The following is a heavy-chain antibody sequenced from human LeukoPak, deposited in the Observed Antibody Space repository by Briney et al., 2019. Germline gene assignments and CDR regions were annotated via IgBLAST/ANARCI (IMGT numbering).Heavy chain of an antibody. Sequence: SETLSLTCTVSGGSISSSSYYWGWIRQPPGKGLEWIGSIYYSGSTYYNPSLKSRVTISVDTSRNQFSLKLTSVTAADTAVYYCARGDYTDYTFYVWGQGTMVTVSS. CDR3: ARGDYTDYTFYV. J-gene: IGHJ3*01. D-gene: IGHD4-11*01. CDR2: IYYSGST. CDR1: GGSISSSSYY. V-gene: IGHV4-39*07.